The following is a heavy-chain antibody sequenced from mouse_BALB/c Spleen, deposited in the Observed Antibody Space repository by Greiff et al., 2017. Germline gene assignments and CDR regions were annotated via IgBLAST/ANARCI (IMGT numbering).Heavy chain of an antibody. CDR2: ISSGGST. V-gene: IGHV5-6-5*01. J-gene: IGHJ3*01. Sequence: DVKLVESGGGLVKPGGSLKLSCAASGFTFSSYAMSWVRQTPEKRLEWVASISSGGSTYYPDSVKGRFTISRDNARNILYLQMSSLRSEDTAMYYCARGVDYYGTPFAYWGQGTLVTVSA. CDR1: GFTFSSYA. CDR3: ARGVDYYGTPFAY. D-gene: IGHD1-1*01.